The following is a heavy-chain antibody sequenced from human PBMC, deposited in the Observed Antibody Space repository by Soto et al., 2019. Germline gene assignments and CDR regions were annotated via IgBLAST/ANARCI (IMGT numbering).Heavy chain of an antibody. CDR1: GYTFTSYD. CDR3: ARGGRLYYYYGMDV. V-gene: IGHV1-8*01. CDR2: MNPNSGNT. J-gene: IGHJ6*02. Sequence: ASVKVSCKASGYTFTSYDINWVRQATGQGLEWMGWMNPNSGNTGYAQKFQGRVTMTRNTSISTAYIELSSLRSEDTAVYYCARGGRLYYYYGMDVWGQGTTVTVS. D-gene: IGHD2-15*01.